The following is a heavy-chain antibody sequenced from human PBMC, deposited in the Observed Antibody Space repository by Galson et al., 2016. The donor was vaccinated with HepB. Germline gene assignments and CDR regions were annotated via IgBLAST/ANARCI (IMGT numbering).Heavy chain of an antibody. CDR3: ARGLCSSTSCYTFWDYYYSGMDV. V-gene: IGHV1-18*01. D-gene: IGHD2-2*01. CDR1: GYTFTSYG. J-gene: IGHJ6*04. CDR2: ISAYNGNT. Sequence: SVKVSCKASGYTFTSYGISWVRQAPGQGLEWMGWISAYNGNTNYAQKLQGRVTMTTDTSTSTAYMELRSLRSDDTAVYYCARGLCSSTSCYTFWDYYYSGMDVWGKGTTVTVSS.